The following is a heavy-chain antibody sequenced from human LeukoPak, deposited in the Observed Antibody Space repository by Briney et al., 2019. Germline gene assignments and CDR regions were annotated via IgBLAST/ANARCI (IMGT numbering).Heavy chain of an antibody. Sequence: GGSLRLSCAASGFTFSSYGMHWVRQAPGKGLEWVAFIRYDGSNKYYADSVKGRFTISRDNSKNTLYLQMNSLRAEDTAVYYCAKVDVVVPAAIRGPDYYYYMDVWGKGTTVTVSS. CDR2: IRYDGSNK. V-gene: IGHV3-30*02. CDR3: AKVDVVVPAAIRGPDYYYYMDV. D-gene: IGHD2-2*01. J-gene: IGHJ6*03. CDR1: GFTFSSYG.